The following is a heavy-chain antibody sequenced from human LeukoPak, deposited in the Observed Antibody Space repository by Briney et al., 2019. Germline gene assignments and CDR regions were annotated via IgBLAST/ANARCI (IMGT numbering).Heavy chain of an antibody. CDR1: GFTFSSYG. V-gene: IGHV3-30*18. CDR2: ISYDGSNK. CDR3: AKMGDSGYEFDY. D-gene: IGHD5-12*01. Sequence: GGSLRLSCAASGFTFSSYGMHWVRQAPGKGLEWVAVISYDGSNKYYADSVKGRFTISRDNSKNTLYLQMNSLRAEDTAVYYCAKMGDSGYEFDYWGQGTLVTISS. J-gene: IGHJ4*02.